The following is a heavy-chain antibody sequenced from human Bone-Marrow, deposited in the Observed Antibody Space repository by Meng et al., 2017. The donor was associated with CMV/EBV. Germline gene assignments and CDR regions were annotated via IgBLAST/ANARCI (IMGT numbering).Heavy chain of an antibody. CDR1: GGSISSGYY. CDR2: IYHSGST. J-gene: IGHJ4*02. V-gene: IGHV4-38-2*02. CDR3: ARVSEMSTNGFDY. Sequence: SETLSLTCTVSGGSISSGYYWGWIRQPPGKGLEWIGSIYHSGSTYYNPSLKSRVTISVDTSKNQFSLKLSSVTAADTAVYYCARVSEMSTNGFDYWGQGTLVTVSS. D-gene: IGHD2-8*01.